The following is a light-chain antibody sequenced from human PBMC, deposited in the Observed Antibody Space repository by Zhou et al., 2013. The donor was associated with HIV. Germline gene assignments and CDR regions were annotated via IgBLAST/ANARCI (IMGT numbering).Light chain of an antibody. CDR1: QSISNW. Sequence: DIQMTQSPSTLSASVGDRVTITCRTSQSISNWLAWYQHKPGKAPKLLIYKASSLESGVPSIFSGSGSGTEFTLTISSLQPDDVATYYCQQYNTXPWTFGQGTKVEIK. CDR3: QQYNTXPWT. V-gene: IGKV1-5*03. CDR2: KAS. J-gene: IGKJ1*01.